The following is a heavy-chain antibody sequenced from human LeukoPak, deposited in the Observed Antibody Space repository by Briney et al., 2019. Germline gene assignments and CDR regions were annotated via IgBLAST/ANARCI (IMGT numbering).Heavy chain of an antibody. V-gene: IGHV3-30*03. Sequence: GGSLRLSCAASGFTFSSYGMHWVRQAPGKGLEWVAVISYDGSNKYYADSVKGRFTISRDNAKNSLYLQMNSLRPEDTAVYYCARDPHDYGGKGNDYWGQGTLVTVSS. CDR2: ISYDGSNK. CDR1: GFTFSSYG. D-gene: IGHD4-23*01. CDR3: ARDPHDYGGKGNDY. J-gene: IGHJ4*02.